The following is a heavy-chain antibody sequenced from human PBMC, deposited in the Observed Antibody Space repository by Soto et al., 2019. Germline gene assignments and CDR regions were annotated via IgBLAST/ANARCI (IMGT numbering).Heavy chain of an antibody. CDR3: ARDPRDSSGYYPSDY. V-gene: IGHV3-11*05. CDR1: GFTFSDYH. CDR2: ISSSSSYT. D-gene: IGHD3-22*01. Sequence: GSLRLSCAASGFTFSDYHMSWIRQAPGKGLEWVSYISSSSSYTNYADSVKGRFTISRDNAKNSLYLQMNSLRAEDTAVYYCARDPRDSSGYYPSDYWGQGTLVTVSS. J-gene: IGHJ4*02.